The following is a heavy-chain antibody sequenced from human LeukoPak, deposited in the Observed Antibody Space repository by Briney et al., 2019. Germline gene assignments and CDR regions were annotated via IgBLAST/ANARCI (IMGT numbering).Heavy chain of an antibody. J-gene: IGHJ3*02. CDR1: GYTFTYRY. Sequence: ASVKVSCKASGYTFTYRYLHWVRQAPGQALEWMGWITPFNGNTNYAQKFQNRVTITRDRSMSTAYMELSSLSSEDTAIYYCAGAPTADDAFDIWGQGTMVTVSS. CDR2: ITPFNGNT. D-gene: IGHD1-26*01. CDR3: AGAPTADDAFDI. V-gene: IGHV1-45*02.